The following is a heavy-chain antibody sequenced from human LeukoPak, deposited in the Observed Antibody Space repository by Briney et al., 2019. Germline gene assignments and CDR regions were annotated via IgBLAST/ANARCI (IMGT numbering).Heavy chain of an antibody. CDR1: GGSISSGDYY. J-gene: IGHJ6*02. D-gene: IGHD4-17*01. CDR3: ARDHRPDYGDYFVYYYYGMDV. V-gene: IGHV4-30-4*01. CDR2: IHYSGST. Sequence: SETLSLTCTVSGGSISSGDYYWSWIRQPPGKGLEWIGYIHYSGSTYYNPSLKSRVTISVDTSKNQFSLKLSSVTAADTAVYYCARDHRPDYGDYFVYYYYGMDVWGQGTTVTVSS.